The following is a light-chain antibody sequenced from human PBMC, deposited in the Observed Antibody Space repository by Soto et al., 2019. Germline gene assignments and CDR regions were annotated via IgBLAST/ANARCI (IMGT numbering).Light chain of an antibody. CDR2: DDS. CDR3: QVWDSSSDHYV. Sequence: SYELTQPPSVSVAPGQTARITCGGKNIGSKSVHWYQQKPGQAPVLVVYDDSDRPSGIPERFSGSDSGNTATLTISRVEAGDEADYYCQVWDSSSDHYVFGTGTKVTVL. CDR1: NIGSKS. V-gene: IGLV3-21*02. J-gene: IGLJ1*01.